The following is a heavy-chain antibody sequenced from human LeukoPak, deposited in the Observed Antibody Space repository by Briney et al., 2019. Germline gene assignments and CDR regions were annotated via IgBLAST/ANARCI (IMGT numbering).Heavy chain of an antibody. V-gene: IGHV1-2*02. CDR2: INPNNGGT. CDR1: GYTFTDHY. D-gene: IGHD1-26*01. CDR3: AGGIASYSSSYFDY. J-gene: IGHJ4*02. Sequence: GASVKVSCRASGYTFTDHYIHWVRQAPGQGLEWMGWINPNNGGTNYAQKFQGRVTMTRDTSIGTAYMELSRLRSDDTAVYYCAGGIASYSSSYFDYWGQGALLTVSS.